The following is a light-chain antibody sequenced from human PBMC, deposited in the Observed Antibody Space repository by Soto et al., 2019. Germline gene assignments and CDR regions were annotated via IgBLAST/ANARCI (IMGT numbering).Light chain of an antibody. CDR3: SSYAGSATVV. CDR2: EVT. J-gene: IGLJ2*01. V-gene: IGLV2-8*01. CDR1: SSDVGDYNY. Sequence: QSALTQPPSASGSPGQLVTISCTGTSSDVGDYNYVSWFQQHPGKAPKLMIFEVTKRPSGVPDRFSGSKSGNTASLTVSGLQADDEADYYCSSYAGSATVVFGGGTKLTVL.